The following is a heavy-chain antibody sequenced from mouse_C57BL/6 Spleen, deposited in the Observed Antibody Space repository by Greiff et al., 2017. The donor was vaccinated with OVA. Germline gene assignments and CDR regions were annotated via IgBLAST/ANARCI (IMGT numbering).Heavy chain of an antibody. Sequence: QVQLQQPGAELVMPGASVKLSCKASGYTFTSYWMHWVKQRPGQGLEWIGEIDPSDSYTNYNQTFKGKSTLTVDKSSSTAYMQLSSLTSEDSAVYYCARDYGSSYGYFDVWGTGTTVTVSS. CDR2: IDPSDSYT. J-gene: IGHJ1*03. CDR1: GYTFTSYW. D-gene: IGHD1-1*01. CDR3: ARDYGSSYGYFDV. V-gene: IGHV1-69*01.